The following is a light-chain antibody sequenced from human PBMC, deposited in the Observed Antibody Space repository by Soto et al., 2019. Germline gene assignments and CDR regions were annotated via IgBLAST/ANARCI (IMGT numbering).Light chain of an antibody. V-gene: IGLV1-44*01. Sequence: QAVVTQPPSASGTPGQRVTISCSGSSSNIGSNTVNWYQQLPGTAPKLLIYSNNQRPSGVPDRFSGSKSDTSASLAISGLQSEDEADYYCAAWDDSLNVVVFGGGTKLTVL. CDR2: SNN. CDR1: SSNIGSNT. CDR3: AAWDDSLNVVV. J-gene: IGLJ2*01.